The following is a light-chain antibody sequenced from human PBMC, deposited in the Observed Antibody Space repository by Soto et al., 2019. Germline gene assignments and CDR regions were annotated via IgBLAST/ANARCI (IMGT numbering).Light chain of an antibody. Sequence: EIVLTQSPGTLSLSPGERATLSCRAIQSVSSTKLAWYQQRPGQAPRLLIFGASNRATGVPDRFSGSGSGTDFTLAISRLEPEDFAVYYCQQFGSSPLLTFGGGTKVDI. V-gene: IGKV3-20*01. CDR2: GAS. CDR1: QSVSSTK. CDR3: QQFGSSPLLT. J-gene: IGKJ4*01.